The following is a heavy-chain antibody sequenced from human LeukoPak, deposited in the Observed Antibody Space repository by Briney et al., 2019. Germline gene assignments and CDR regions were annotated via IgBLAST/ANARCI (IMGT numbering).Heavy chain of an antibody. CDR3: ARLAVADPGDY. J-gene: IGHJ4*02. D-gene: IGHD6-19*01. Sequence: PSETLSLTCAVYGVSFSGYYWSWIRQPPGKGLEWIGEINHSGSTNYNPSLKSRVTISVDTSKNQFSLKLSSVTAADTAVYYCARLAVADPGDYWGQGTLVTVSS. CDR2: INHSGST. V-gene: IGHV4-34*01. CDR1: GVSFSGYY.